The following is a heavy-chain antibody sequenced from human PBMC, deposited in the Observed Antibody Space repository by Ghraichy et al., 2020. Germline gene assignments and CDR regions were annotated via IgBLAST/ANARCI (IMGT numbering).Heavy chain of an antibody. CDR1: GFTFSSYA. CDR2: ISGSGGST. D-gene: IGHD3-22*01. Sequence: GGSLRLSCAASGFTFSSYAMSWVRQAPGKGLEWVSAISGSGGSTYYADSVKGRFTISRDNSKNTLYLQMNSLRAEDTAVYYCAKAVRHYDSSGYYDFDYWGQGTLVTVSS. CDR3: AKAVRHYDSSGYYDFDY. V-gene: IGHV3-23*01. J-gene: IGHJ4*02.